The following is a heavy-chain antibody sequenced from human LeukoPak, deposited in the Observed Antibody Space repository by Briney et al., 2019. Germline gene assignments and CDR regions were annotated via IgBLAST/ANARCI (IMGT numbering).Heavy chain of an antibody. CDR2: IIPILSQT. CDR3: AKVRGSDALDL. CDR1: GGTISTHA. V-gene: IGHV1-69*11. Sequence: GASVKVSCKSSGGTISTHAINWVRQAPGQGLEWMGRIIPILSQTNYALKFRGRFTMTADESTNTAYMELSSLKSEDTAVYFCAKVRGSDALDLWGQGTMVTVSS. D-gene: IGHD3-10*01. J-gene: IGHJ3*01.